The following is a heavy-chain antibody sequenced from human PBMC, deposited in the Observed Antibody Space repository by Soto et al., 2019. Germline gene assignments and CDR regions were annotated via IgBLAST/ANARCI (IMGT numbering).Heavy chain of an antibody. D-gene: IGHD2-8*01. J-gene: IGHJ4*02. CDR3: ARDSCTNGVCYTDSFDY. V-gene: IGHV1-3*01. CDR2: INAGNGNT. CDR1: GYTFPSYV. Sequence: GASVKVSCKASGYTFPSYVMHWVRQAPGQRLERMGWINAGNGNTKYSQKFQGRVTFTRDTSASTAYMELSSLRSEDTAVYYCARDSCTNGVCYTDSFDYWGQGTLVNVSS.